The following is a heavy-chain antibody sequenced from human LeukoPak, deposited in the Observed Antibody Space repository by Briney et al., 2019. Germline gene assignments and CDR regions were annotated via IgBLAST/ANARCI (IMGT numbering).Heavy chain of an antibody. V-gene: IGHV3-33*01. Sequence: GRSLRLSCAASGFTFSSYGMHWVRQAPGKGLEWVAVIWYDGSNKYYADSVKGRFTISRDNSKNTLYLQMNSLRAEDTAVYYCARLEMATTEGAFDIWGQGTMVTVSS. CDR3: ARLEMATTEGAFDI. CDR1: GFTFSSYG. J-gene: IGHJ3*02. CDR2: IWYDGSNK. D-gene: IGHD5-24*01.